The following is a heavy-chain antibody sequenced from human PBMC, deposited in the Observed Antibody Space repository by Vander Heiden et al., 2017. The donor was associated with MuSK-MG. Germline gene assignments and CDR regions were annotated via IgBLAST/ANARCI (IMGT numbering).Heavy chain of an antibody. D-gene: IGHD3-10*01. CDR1: GLPFGSYA. CDR3: AKDVLLWFGEATDY. Sequence: EVQLLEFGGGLVQPGGPLRLPCAASGLPFGSYAMSWVRQAPGKRVEWVSASSGSGSSTYYADSVKGRFTISRDNSKNTLYLQMSSLRAEDTAVYYCAKDVLLWFGEATDYWGQGTLVTVSS. V-gene: IGHV3-23*01. J-gene: IGHJ4*02. CDR2: SSGSGSST.